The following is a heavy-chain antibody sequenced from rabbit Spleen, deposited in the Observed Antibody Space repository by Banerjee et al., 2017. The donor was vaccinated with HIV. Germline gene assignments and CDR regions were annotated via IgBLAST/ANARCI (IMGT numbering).Heavy chain of an antibody. Sequence: QSLEESGGDLLKPGASPTPPSIASGVSFIGNSYMCWVRQAAGKGLEWFVCIDTGSSGFSYFASWEKGRFSITKSSSTTVTLQMTSLTAADTATYFCARDLDSVIGWNFGWWGQGTLVTVS. CDR2: IDTGSSGFS. J-gene: IGHJ4*01. CDR1: GVSFIGNSY. V-gene: IGHV1S40*01. CDR3: ARDLDSVIGWNFGW. D-gene: IGHD1-1*01.